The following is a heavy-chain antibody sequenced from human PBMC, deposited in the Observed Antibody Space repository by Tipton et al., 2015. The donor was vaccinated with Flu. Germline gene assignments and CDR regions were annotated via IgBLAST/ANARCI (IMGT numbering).Heavy chain of an antibody. V-gene: IGHV3-48*04. CDR3: AREGFWSGYSDY. Sequence: GSLRLSCAASGFTFSSYSMNWVRQAPGKGLEWVSYISSSGSTIYYADSVKGRFTISRDNAKNSLYLQMNSLRAEDTAVYYCAREGFWSGYSDYWGQGTLVTVSS. CDR1: GFTFSSYS. J-gene: IGHJ4*02. CDR2: ISSSGSTI. D-gene: IGHD3-3*01.